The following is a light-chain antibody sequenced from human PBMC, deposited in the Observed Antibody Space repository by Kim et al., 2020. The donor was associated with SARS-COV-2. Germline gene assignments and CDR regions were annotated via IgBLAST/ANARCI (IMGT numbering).Light chain of an antibody. CDR2: DVT. J-gene: IGLJ3*02. CDR3: SSHTASKTLV. V-gene: IGLV2-14*03. Sequence: PGQSTTLSCTVTSSDVDTYSYVSLYQQQSGKAPKLMIFDVTKRPSGVSDRFSGSKSGNTASLTISGLQAEDVADYFCSSHTASKTLVFGGGTKLSVL. CDR1: SSDVDTYSY.